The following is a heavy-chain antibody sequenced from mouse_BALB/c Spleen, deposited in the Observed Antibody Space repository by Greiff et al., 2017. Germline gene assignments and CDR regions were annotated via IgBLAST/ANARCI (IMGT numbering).Heavy chain of an antibody. V-gene: IGHV14-3*02. CDR3: ARSLYGNCH. CDR2: IDPANGNT. D-gene: IGHD2-1*01. Sequence: VQPKEFGAEPVKPGASGKFSCPASGFNIKDTQMHWVKQRPEKGLEWIGRIDPANGNTKYDPKFQGKATITADTSSNTAYLQLSSLTSEDTAVYYCARSLYGNCHWGQGTSVTVSS. CDR1: GFNIKDTQ. J-gene: IGHJ4*01.